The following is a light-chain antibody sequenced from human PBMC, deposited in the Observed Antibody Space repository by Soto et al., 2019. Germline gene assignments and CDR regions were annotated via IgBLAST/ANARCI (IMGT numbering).Light chain of an antibody. CDR3: QQYSRSLPWT. Sequence: EIVLTQSPGTLSLSPGERATLSCRASQSVSSSYLAWYQQKPGQAPRLLIFGASKRASDIPDRFSGSGSGTDFSLTISRLEPEDFAVYYCQQYSRSLPWTFGQGTKVDIK. V-gene: IGKV3-20*01. J-gene: IGKJ1*01. CDR1: QSVSSSY. CDR2: GAS.